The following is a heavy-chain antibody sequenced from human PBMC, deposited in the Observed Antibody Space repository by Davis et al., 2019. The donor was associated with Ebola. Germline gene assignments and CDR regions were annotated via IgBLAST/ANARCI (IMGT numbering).Heavy chain of an antibody. CDR2: VRYDESKK. D-gene: IGHD3-22*01. CDR1: GFTFRNYW. Sequence: GESLKISCAASGFTFRNYWMSWVRQAPGKGLEWVAFVRYDESKKYYADSVKGRFTISRDNSKNTVYLQMNSLRAEDTALYYCAKDYSSGYNFDYWGQGTLVTVSS. CDR3: AKDYSSGYNFDY. J-gene: IGHJ4*02. V-gene: IGHV3-30*02.